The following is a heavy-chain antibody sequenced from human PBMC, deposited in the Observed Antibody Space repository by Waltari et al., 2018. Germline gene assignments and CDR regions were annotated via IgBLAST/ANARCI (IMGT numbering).Heavy chain of an antibody. Sequence: QVQLVESGGGVVQPGGSLRLSCAASGFTFSSYGMHWVRQAPGKGLEWVAFIRYDGINKYYADSVKGRFTISRDNSKNTLYLQMNSLRAEDTAVYYCAKGVVDYWGQGTLVTVSS. CDR1: GFTFSSYG. CDR3: AKGVVDY. CDR2: IRYDGINK. J-gene: IGHJ4*02. V-gene: IGHV3-30*02.